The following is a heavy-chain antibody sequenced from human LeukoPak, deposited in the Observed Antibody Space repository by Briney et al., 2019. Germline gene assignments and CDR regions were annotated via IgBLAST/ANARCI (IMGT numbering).Heavy chain of an antibody. D-gene: IGHD3-16*01. CDR1: GFTLRSYS. Sequence: GGSLRLSCAASGFTLRSYSMNWVRQAPGKGLEWISFIDSSSRTIFYAESVKGRFTISRDNAKNSLFLQMNSLRAEDTAVYYCARRVPNQVITDYFDYWGQGTLVTVSS. CDR2: IDSSSRTI. CDR3: ARRVPNQVITDYFDY. V-gene: IGHV3-48*04. J-gene: IGHJ4*02.